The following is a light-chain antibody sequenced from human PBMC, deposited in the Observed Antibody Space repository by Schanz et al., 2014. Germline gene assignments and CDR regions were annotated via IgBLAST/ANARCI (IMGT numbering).Light chain of an antibody. J-gene: IGLJ2*01. CDR3: DSNAGGTTSLV. CDR2: DAT. CDR1: SSDIGGYNY. V-gene: IGLV2-8*01. Sequence: QSALTQPPSASGSPGQSVTISCTGTSSDIGGYNYVSWYQQQPGEAPKLMLYDATKRPSGVPDHFSGSKSGNTASLTVYGLPAEDEAIYFCDSNAGGTTSLVFGGGTKLTVL.